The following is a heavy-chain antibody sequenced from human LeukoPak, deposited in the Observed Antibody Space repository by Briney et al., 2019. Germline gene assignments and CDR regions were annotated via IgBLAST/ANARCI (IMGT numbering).Heavy chain of an antibody. CDR1: GSTFAAYF. V-gene: IGHV1-2*02. CDR2: INPNSGGT. CDR3: ARDRGSPDAFDI. J-gene: IGHJ3*02. Sequence: ASVKVSCKASGSTFAAYFMHWVRQAPGQGLEWMGWINPNSGGTNFAQKFQGRVTMTRDTSTTTDYMELSSLRSDDTAVYFCARDRGSPDAFDIWGQGTMVTVSS. D-gene: IGHD5-24*01.